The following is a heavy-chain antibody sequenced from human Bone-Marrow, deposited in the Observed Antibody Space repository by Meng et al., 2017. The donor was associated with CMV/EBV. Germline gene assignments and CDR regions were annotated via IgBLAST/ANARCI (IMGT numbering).Heavy chain of an antibody. CDR2: ISSSSSTI. J-gene: IGHJ6*02. D-gene: IGHD3-10*01. V-gene: IGHV3-48*04. CDR1: GFTFSSYA. Sequence: GGSLRLSCAASGFTFSSYAMSWVRQAPGKGLEWVSYISSSSSTIYYADSVKGRFTISRDNAKNSLYLQMNSLRAEDTAVYYCASANMVPTYYYYYGMDVWVQGTTVTVSS. CDR3: ASANMVPTYYYYYGMDV.